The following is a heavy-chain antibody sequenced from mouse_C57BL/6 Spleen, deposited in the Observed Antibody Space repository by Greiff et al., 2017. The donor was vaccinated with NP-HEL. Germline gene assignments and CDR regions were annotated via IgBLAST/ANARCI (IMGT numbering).Heavy chain of an antibody. CDR3: ARSGSSGYRFAY. Sequence: QVTLKESGAELMKPGASVKLSCKATGYTFTGYWIEWVKQRPGHGLEWIGENLPGSGSTNYNEKFKGKATFTADTSSNTAYMQLSSLTTEDSAIYYCARSGSSGYRFAYWGQGTLVTVSA. J-gene: IGHJ3*01. CDR1: GYTFTGYW. V-gene: IGHV1-9*01. D-gene: IGHD3-2*02. CDR2: NLPGSGST.